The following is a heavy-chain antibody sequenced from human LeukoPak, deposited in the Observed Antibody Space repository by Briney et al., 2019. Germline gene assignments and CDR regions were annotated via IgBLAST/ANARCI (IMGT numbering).Heavy chain of an antibody. V-gene: IGHV1-69*05. CDR3: ASDYDSSGWCYPEFDY. Sequence: SSVPVSCKASVWTFSRYDFCWVGQAPAAGREWMGGNIHILGKANYVQKFQGRVTITTAEATSTAYMELSSLRSEDTALYYCASDYDSSGWCYPEFDYWGQGTLVTVSS. CDR2: NIHILGKA. J-gene: IGHJ4*02. CDR1: VWTFSRYD. D-gene: IGHD3-22*01.